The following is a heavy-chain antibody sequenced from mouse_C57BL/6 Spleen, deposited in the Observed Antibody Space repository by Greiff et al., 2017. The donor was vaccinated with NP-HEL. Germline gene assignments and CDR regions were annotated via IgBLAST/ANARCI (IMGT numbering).Heavy chain of an antibody. D-gene: IGHD1-1*01. J-gene: IGHJ4*01. V-gene: IGHV1-69*01. CDR2: IDPSDSYT. CDR1: GYTFTSYW. Sequence: QVQLQQPGAELVMPGASVKLSCKASGYTFTSYWMHWVKQRPGQGLEWIGEIDPSDSYTNYNQKFKGKSTLTVDKSSSTAYMQLSSLTSEDSAVYYCARGYYYGSSYDYAMDYWGQGTSVTVSS. CDR3: ARGYYYGSSYDYAMDY.